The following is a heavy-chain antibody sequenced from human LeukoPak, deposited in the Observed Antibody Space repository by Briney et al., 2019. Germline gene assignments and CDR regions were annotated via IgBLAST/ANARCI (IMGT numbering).Heavy chain of an antibody. CDR1: GDSVSSNSAA. Sequence: SQTLSLTCAISGDSVSSNSAAWNWIRQSPSRGLEWLGRTYYRSKWYNDYAVSVKSRITINPDTSKNQFSLQLNSVTPEDTAVYYCARDTDPGEKERGYSYGYRAFDIWGQGTMVTVSS. CDR3: ARDTDPGEKERGYSYGYRAFDI. CDR2: TYYRSKWYN. J-gene: IGHJ3*02. V-gene: IGHV6-1*01. D-gene: IGHD5-18*01.